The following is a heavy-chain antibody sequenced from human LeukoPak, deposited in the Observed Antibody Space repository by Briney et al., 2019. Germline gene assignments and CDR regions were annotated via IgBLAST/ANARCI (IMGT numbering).Heavy chain of an antibody. CDR1: GGSISSYY. Sequence: PSETLSLTCTVSGGSISSYYWSWIRQPPGKGLEWIGYIYYSGSTNYNPSLKSRVTISVDTSKNQFSLKLSSVTAADTAVYYCASLYSGYDPFDYWGQGTLVTVSS. V-gene: IGHV4-59*01. J-gene: IGHJ4*02. D-gene: IGHD5-12*01. CDR3: ASLYSGYDPFDY. CDR2: IYYSGST.